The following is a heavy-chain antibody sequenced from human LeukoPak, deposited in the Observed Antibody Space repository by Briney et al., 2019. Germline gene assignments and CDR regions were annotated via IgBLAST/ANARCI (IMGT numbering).Heavy chain of an antibody. V-gene: IGHV1-18*01. CDR3: ARDHSVVWFGEPAYFDY. D-gene: IGHD3-10*01. Sequence: GASVKVSCKASGYTFTSYGISWVRQAPGQGLEWMGWISAYNGNTNYAQELQGRVIMTTDTSTSTAYMELRSLRSDDTAVYYCARDHSVVWFGEPAYFDYWGQGTLVTVSS. CDR1: GYTFTSYG. J-gene: IGHJ4*02. CDR2: ISAYNGNT.